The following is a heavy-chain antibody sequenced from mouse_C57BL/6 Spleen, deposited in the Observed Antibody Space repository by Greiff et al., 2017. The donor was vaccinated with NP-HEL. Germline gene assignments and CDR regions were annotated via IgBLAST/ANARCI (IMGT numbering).Heavy chain of an antibody. V-gene: IGHV5-4*01. CDR2: ISDGGSYT. D-gene: IGHD1-1*01. CDR1: GFTFSSYA. J-gene: IGHJ2*01. CDR3: AREGDYHGYFDY. Sequence: EVKVEESGGGLVKPGGSLKLSCAASGFTFSSYAMSWVRQTPEKRLEWVATISDGGSYTYYPDNVKGRFTISRDNAKNNLYLQMSHLKSEDTAMYYCAREGDYHGYFDYWGQGTTLTVSS.